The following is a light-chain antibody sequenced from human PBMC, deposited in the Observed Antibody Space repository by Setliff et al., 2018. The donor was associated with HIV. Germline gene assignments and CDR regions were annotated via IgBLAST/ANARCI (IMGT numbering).Light chain of an antibody. CDR2: DVN. Sequence: ALTQPASVSGSPGQSITISCTATTSTAIADYNYLSWYQQHPGKAPKLLIFDVNSRPSGVSSRFYGSRSGNTASLTISGLQAEDEADYYCYSYADSYTSLYVFGTGTKVTVL. V-gene: IGLV2-14*03. CDR1: STAIADYNY. J-gene: IGLJ1*01. CDR3: YSYADSYTSLYV.